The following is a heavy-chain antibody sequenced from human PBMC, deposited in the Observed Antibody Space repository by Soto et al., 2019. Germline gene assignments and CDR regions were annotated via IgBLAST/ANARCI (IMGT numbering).Heavy chain of an antibody. CDR2: IIPIFGTA. Sequence: QVQLVQSGAEVKKPGSSVKVSCKASGGTFSSYAISWVRQAPGQGLEWMGGIIPIFGTANYAQKFQGRVTSTAAATTSTAYRELSSVRSEDPAVYYCARAVLQWFGGGDESGYGMDVWGQGTTVTVSS. V-gene: IGHV1-69*01. CDR1: GGTFSSYA. CDR3: ARAVLQWFGGGDESGYGMDV. D-gene: IGHD3-10*01. J-gene: IGHJ6*02.